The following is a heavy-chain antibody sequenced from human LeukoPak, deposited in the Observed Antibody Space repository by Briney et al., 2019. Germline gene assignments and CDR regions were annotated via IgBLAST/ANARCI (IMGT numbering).Heavy chain of an antibody. Sequence: SETLSLTCTVSRGSISSYYWSWIRQPAGKGLEWIGRIYSSGTTNYNPSLKSRVTMSVDTSRNQFSLKLSSVTAADTAVYYCARTVVPAAMKSGAFDIWGQGTMVTVSS. V-gene: IGHV4-4*07. CDR1: RGSISSYY. CDR3: ARTVVPAAMKSGAFDI. J-gene: IGHJ3*02. CDR2: IYSSGTT. D-gene: IGHD2-2*01.